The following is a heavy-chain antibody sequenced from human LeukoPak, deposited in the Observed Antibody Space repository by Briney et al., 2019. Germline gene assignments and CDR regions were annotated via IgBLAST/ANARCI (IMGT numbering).Heavy chain of an antibody. J-gene: IGHJ5*02. V-gene: IGHV1-69*05. CDR1: GGTFSSYA. D-gene: IGHD4-17*01. CDR3: ATDPASLGTVTTSGFDP. CDR2: IIPIFGTA. Sequence: SVKVSCKASGGTFSSYAISWVRQAPGQGLEWMGGIIPIFGTANYAQKFQGRVTITTDESTSTAYMELSSLRSEDTAVYYCATDPASLGTVTTSGFDPWGQGTLVTVSS.